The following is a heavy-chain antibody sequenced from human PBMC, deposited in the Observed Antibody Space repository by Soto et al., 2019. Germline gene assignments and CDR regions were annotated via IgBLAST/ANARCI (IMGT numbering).Heavy chain of an antibody. CDR2: ISYDGSNK. J-gene: IGHJ4*02. V-gene: IGHV3-30-3*01. D-gene: IGHD3-22*01. CDR3: ARGTEDSSGYIVDY. CDR1: GSTFSSYA. Sequence: QVQLVESGGGVVQPGRSLRLSCAASGSTFSSYAMHWVRQAPGKGLEWVAVISYDGSNKYYADSVKGRFTISRDNSKNTLYLQMNSLRAEDTAVYYCARGTEDSSGYIVDYWGQGTLVTVSS.